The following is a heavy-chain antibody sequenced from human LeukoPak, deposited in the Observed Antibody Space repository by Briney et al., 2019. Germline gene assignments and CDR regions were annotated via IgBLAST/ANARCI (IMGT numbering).Heavy chain of an antibody. J-gene: IGHJ5*02. V-gene: IGHV1-46*01. CDR2: INPSGDNT. CDR1: GYTFTNNF. Sequence: ASVTVSCKASGYTFTNNFMHWVRQAPGQGREWMGIINPSGDNTWYAQKFQGRVTMTRDMATSTDYMEVSSLRSEATAVSYCARDNSVGDSAWWFDPWGQGTLVTVSS. CDR3: ARDNSVGDSAWWFDP. D-gene: IGHD5-12*01.